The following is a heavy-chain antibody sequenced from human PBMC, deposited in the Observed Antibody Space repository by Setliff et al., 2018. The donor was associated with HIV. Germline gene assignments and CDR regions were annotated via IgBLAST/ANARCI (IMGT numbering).Heavy chain of an antibody. D-gene: IGHD3-10*01. CDR2: INVGKGDT. Sequence: ASVKVSCKASGYTFTTYSIHWVRQAPGQSLEWMGWINVGKGDTKYSQEFQGRISITRDTSTNTAYMELSSLRSDDTAVYFCARGALLAVFDFDHWGQGTQVTVSS. CDR1: GYTFTTYS. J-gene: IGHJ4*02. V-gene: IGHV1-3*01. CDR3: ARGALLAVFDFDH.